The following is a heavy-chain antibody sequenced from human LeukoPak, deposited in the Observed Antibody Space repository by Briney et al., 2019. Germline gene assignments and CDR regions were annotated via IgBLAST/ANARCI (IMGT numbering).Heavy chain of an antibody. Sequence: GGSLRLSCAASGFTFSSYAMHWVRQAPGRGLEWVAVISYDGSNKYYADSVKGRFTISRDNAKNSLYLQMNSLRAEDTAVYYCATNPRAARQRYYYYYYMDVWGKGTTVTVSS. CDR2: ISYDGSNK. D-gene: IGHD6-6*01. CDR3: ATNPRAARQRYYYYYYMDV. J-gene: IGHJ6*03. CDR1: GFTFSSYA. V-gene: IGHV3-30*07.